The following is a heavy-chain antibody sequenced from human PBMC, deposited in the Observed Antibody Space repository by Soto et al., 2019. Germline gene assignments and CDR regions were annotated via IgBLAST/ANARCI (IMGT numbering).Heavy chain of an antibody. CDR3: ARGDRVAAAGTEKPAYYYYGMDV. J-gene: IGHJ6*02. Sequence: GASVKVSCKASGYTFTGYYMHWVRQAPGQGLEWMGWINPNSGGTNYAQKFQGWVTMTRDTSISTAYMELSGLRSDDTAVYYCARGDRVAAAGTEKPAYYYYGMDVWGQGPTVTVSS. CDR2: INPNSGGT. CDR1: GYTFTGYY. D-gene: IGHD6-13*01. V-gene: IGHV1-2*04.